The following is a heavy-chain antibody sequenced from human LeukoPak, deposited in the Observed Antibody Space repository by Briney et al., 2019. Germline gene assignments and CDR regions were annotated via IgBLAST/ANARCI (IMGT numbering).Heavy chain of an antibody. V-gene: IGHV4-39*07. CDR1: GGSISSGSYY. D-gene: IGHD2-2*01. J-gene: IGHJ6*03. Sequence: PSETLSLTCTVSGGSISSGSYYWNWIRQPPGKGLEWIGEINHSGSTNYNPSLKSRVTISVDTSKNQFSLKLSSVTAADTAVYYCASGGSYCSSTSCRDYYYMDVWGKGTTVTISS. CDR3: ASGGSYCSSTSCRDYYYMDV. CDR2: INHSGST.